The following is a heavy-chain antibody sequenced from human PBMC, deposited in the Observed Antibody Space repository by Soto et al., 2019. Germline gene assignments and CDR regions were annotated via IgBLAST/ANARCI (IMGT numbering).Heavy chain of an antibody. CDR3: AKCLSSTSSCSFDY. CDR2: FSDSGGNT. D-gene: IGHD2-2*01. V-gene: IGHV3-23*01. Sequence: EVQLLESGGGFVQPGGSLRLSCAASGFTFSSSAMNWVRQAPGKGLEWVSIFSDSGGNTYYADSVKGRFTISRDNSKNTLHLQMNSLIAQDTAVYYCAKCLSSTSSCSFDYWGQGTLVTVSS. CDR1: GFTFSSSA. J-gene: IGHJ4*02.